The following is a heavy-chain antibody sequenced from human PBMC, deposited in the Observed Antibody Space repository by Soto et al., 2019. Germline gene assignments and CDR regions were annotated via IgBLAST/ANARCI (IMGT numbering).Heavy chain of an antibody. CDR2: IYYSGST. V-gene: IGHV4-39*01. CDR1: GGSISSGSYF. D-gene: IGHD6-19*01. CDR3: ARHTGYSSGKRWFDP. Sequence: SETLSLTCTVSGGSISSGSYFWGWIRQPPGKGLEWIGSIYYSGSTSYNPSLRSRVTMSVDTSKNQFSLKLSSVSAADTAVYYCARHTGYSSGKRWFDPWGQGTLVTSPQ. J-gene: IGHJ5*02.